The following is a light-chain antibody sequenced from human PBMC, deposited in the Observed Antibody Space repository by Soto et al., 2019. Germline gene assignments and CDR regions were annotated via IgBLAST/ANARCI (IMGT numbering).Light chain of an antibody. CDR3: QQSYSTPIT. CDR2: AAS. Sequence: IHMSHSPSTLSGSGGYRGTITFLSSQTISSWLAWYQQKPGKAPKLLIYAASSLQSGVPSRFSGSGSGTDFTLTISSLQPEDFATYYCQQSYSTPITFGQGTKVDIK. V-gene: IGKV1-39*01. J-gene: IGKJ1*01. CDR1: QTISSW.